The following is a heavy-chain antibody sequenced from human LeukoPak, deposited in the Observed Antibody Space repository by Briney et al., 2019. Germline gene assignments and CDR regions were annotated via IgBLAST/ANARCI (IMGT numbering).Heavy chain of an antibody. J-gene: IGHJ5*02. CDR3: ARDPGAYYDSSGHLNWFDP. CDR2: MHQSGST. Sequence: SETLSLTCTVSGGSITTRSYYWGGIRQPPGKGLEWIGSMHQSGSTYYNPSLNSRVTTSVATSTTQFSLKLSSVTAADTAVYYCARDPGAYYDSSGHLNWFDPWGQGTLVTVSS. D-gene: IGHD3-22*01. CDR1: GGSITTRSYY. V-gene: IGHV4-39*07.